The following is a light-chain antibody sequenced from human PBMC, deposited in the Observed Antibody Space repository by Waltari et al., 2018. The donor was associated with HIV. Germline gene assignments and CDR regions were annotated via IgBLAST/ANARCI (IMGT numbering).Light chain of an antibody. CDR1: SSNIGSAT. J-gene: IGLJ2*01. CDR3: AAWDDSLNVV. Sequence: QSVLTQPPSASGTPGQRVTISCSGSSSNIGSATVNWYQQLPGTAPKLLIYSNYQRPSGVPDRFSASKSRTSASLAISGLQSADEADYYCAAWDDSLNVVFGGGTKLTVL. CDR2: SNY. V-gene: IGLV1-44*01.